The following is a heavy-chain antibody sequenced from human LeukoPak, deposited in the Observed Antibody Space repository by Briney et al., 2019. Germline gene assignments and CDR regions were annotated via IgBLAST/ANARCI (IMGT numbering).Heavy chain of an antibody. Sequence: GGSLRLSCAASGFTFSGSAMHWVRQAPGKGLEWVSAISGSGGSTYYADSVKGRFTISRDNSKNTLYLQMNSLRAEDTAVYYCAKFGRSIAARNDAFDIWGQGTMVTVSS. J-gene: IGHJ3*02. CDR1: GFTFSGSA. CDR2: ISGSGGST. CDR3: AKFGRSIAARNDAFDI. D-gene: IGHD6-6*01. V-gene: IGHV3-23*01.